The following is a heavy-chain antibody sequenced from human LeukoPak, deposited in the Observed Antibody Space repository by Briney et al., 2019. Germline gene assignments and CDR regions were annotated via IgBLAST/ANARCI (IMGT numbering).Heavy chain of an antibody. D-gene: IGHD4-17*01. CDR2: ISSSSSYI. CDR3: ARGPRGTVTTPGYYYYGMDV. Sequence: PGGSLRLSCAASGFTFSSYSMNWVRQAPGKGLEWVSSISSSSSYIYYADSVKGRFTISRDNAKNSLYLQMNSLRAEDTAVYYCARGPRGTVTTPGYYYYGMDVWGKGTTVTVSS. J-gene: IGHJ6*04. CDR1: GFTFSSYS. V-gene: IGHV3-21*01.